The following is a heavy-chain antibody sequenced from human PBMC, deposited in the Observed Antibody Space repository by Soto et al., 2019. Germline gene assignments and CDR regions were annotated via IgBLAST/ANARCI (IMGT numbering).Heavy chain of an antibody. CDR3: ARCSFPNYYYYYMDV. D-gene: IGHD6-6*01. Sequence: GGSLRLSCAASGFTFSRYWMHWVRQAPGKGLVWVSRINSDGSSTSYADSVKGRFTISRDNAKNTLYLQMNSLRAEDTAVYYCARCSFPNYYYYYMDVWGKGTTVTVSS. CDR1: GFTFSRYW. CDR2: INSDGSST. V-gene: IGHV3-74*01. J-gene: IGHJ6*03.